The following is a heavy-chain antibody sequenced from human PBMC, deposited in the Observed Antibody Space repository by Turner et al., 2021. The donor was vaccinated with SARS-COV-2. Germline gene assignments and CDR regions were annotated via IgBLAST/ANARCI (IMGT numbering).Heavy chain of an antibody. V-gene: IGHV3-33*01. CDR3: ARLDDSGHWGAFDI. D-gene: IGHD3-22*01. J-gene: IGHJ3*02. Sequence: QVQLVESGGGVVQPGRSLRLSCAASGITFSSHGMHWVRPAPGKGLEWVAVIWNDGSQKYYADSVKGRFTISRDNSKNMVYLQMNSLRAEDTAVYYCARLDDSGHWGAFDIWGQGTMVTVSS. CDR2: IWNDGSQK. CDR1: GITFSSHG.